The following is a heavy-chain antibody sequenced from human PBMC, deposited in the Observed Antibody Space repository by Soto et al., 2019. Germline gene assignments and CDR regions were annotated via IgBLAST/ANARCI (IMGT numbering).Heavy chain of an antibody. CDR3: ARHGVSDYYYYGMDV. CDR2: TRNKANSYTT. J-gene: IGHJ6*02. Sequence: EVQLVESGGGLAQPGGSLRLSCAASGFTFSDHYMDWVRQAPGKGLEWVGRTRNKANSYTTEYAASVKGRFTISRDDSKNSLYLQMNSLKTEDTAVYYCARHGVSDYYYYGMDVWGQGTTVTVSS. CDR1: GFTFSDHY. D-gene: IGHD1-26*01. V-gene: IGHV3-72*01.